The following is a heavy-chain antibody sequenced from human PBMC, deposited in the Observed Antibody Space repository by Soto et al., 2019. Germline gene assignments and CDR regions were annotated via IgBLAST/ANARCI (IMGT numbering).Heavy chain of an antibody. CDR1: GFTFSSYS. J-gene: IGHJ6*02. V-gene: IGHV3-21*01. CDR3: ARDGITIFGVVIIPYYYGMDV. Sequence: LRLSCAASGFTFSSYSMNWVRQAPGKGLEWVSSISSSSSYIYYADSVKGRFTISRDNAKNSLYLQMNSLRAEDTAVYYCARDGITIFGVVIIPYYYGMDVWGQGTTVTVSS. CDR2: ISSSSSYI. D-gene: IGHD3-3*01.